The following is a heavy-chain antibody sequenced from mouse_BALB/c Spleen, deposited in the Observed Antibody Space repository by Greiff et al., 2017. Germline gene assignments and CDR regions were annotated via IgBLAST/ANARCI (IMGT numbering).Heavy chain of an antibody. J-gene: IGHJ4*01. D-gene: IGHD2-4*01. CDR3: ASSYDYDDYYAMDY. CDR2: ISDGGSYT. CDR1: GFTFSDYY. Sequence: EVKLMESGGGLVKPGGSLKLSCAASGFTFSDYYMYWVRQTPEKRLEWVATISDGGSYTYYPDSVKGRFTISRDNAKNNLYLQMSSLKSEDTAMYYCASSYDYDDYYAMDYWGQGTSVTVSS. V-gene: IGHV5-4*02.